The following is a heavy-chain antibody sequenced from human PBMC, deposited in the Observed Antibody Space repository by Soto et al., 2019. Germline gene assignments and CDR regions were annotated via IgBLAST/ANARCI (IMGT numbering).Heavy chain of an antibody. CDR3: AKDRLWLGESRAQFDY. Sequence: PGGSLRLSCAASGFTFSSYAMSWVRQAPGKGLEWVSAISGGGGSTYYTNSVKGRFTISRDNSKNTLFLQMNSLRAEDTAVYYCAKDRLWLGESRAQFDYWGQGTLVTVSS. CDR2: ISGGGGST. CDR1: GFTFSSYA. V-gene: IGHV3-23*01. J-gene: IGHJ4*02. D-gene: IGHD3-10*01.